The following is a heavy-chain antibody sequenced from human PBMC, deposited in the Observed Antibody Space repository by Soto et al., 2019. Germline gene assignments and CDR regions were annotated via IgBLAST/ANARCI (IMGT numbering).Heavy chain of an antibody. Sequence: ASVKVSCKASGGTFSSYAISWVRQAPGQGLEWMGGIIPIFGTANYAQKFQGRVTITTDESTSTAYMELSSLRSEDTAVYYCARPGGDSSGYYYEGDAFDIWGQGTMVTVSS. CDR3: ARPGGDSSGYYYEGDAFDI. CDR2: IIPIFGTA. J-gene: IGHJ3*02. CDR1: GGTFSSYA. V-gene: IGHV1-69*05. D-gene: IGHD3-22*01.